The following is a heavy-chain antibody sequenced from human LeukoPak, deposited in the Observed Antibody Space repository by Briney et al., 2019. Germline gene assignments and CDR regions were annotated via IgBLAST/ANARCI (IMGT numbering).Heavy chain of an antibody. CDR1: GGSISSGDYY. J-gene: IGHJ3*02. CDR3: ARQDHYYDSSGYSAWDAFDI. Sequence: SQTLSLTCTVSGGSISSGDYYWSWIRQPPGKGLEWIGSIYHSGSTYYNPSLKSRVTISVDTSKNQFSLKLSSVTAADTAVYYCARQDHYYDSSGYSAWDAFDIWGQGTMVTVSS. V-gene: IGHV4-39*01. D-gene: IGHD3-22*01. CDR2: IYHSGST.